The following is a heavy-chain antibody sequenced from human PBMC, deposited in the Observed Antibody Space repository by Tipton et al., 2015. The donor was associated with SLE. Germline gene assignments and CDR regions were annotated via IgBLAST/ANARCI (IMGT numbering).Heavy chain of an antibody. V-gene: IGHV4-39*07. Sequence: TLSLTCTVSGGSISNYYWNWIRQPPGKGLEWIGSIYYSGSTYYNPSLKSRVTISVDTSKNQFSLKLSSVTAADTAVYYCARAGGGDSNWFDPWGQGTLVTVSS. CDR1: GGSISNYY. D-gene: IGHD2-21*01. J-gene: IGHJ5*02. CDR2: IYYSGST. CDR3: ARAGGGDSNWFDP.